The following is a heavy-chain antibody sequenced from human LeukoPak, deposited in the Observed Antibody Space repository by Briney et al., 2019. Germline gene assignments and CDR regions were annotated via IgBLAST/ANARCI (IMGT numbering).Heavy chain of an antibody. CDR1: GYTFTSYD. CDR2: MNPNSGNT. V-gene: IGHV1-8*03. D-gene: IGHD2-15*01. J-gene: IGHJ3*02. Sequence: ASVKVSCKASGYTFTSYDINWVRQATGQGLEWMGWMNPNSGNTGYAQKFQGRVTITRNTSISTAYMELSSLRSEDTAVYYCAREGCSGGSCYGAFDIWGQGTMVTVSS. CDR3: AREGCSGGSCYGAFDI.